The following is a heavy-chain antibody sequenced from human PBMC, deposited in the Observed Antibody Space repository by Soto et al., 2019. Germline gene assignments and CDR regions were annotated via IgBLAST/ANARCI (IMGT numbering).Heavy chain of an antibody. CDR2: ISWDGGSA. Sequence: PGGSLRLSCAASGFTFDDHTLHWVRQAPGKGLEWVSLISWDGGSAYYADSVKGRFTISRDNIKDSLYLQMNSLRTDDTALYYCVKDGTVDGYVGAFDIWGQGTMVTV. V-gene: IGHV3-43*01. CDR1: GFTFDDHT. D-gene: IGHD5-18*01. J-gene: IGHJ3*02. CDR3: VKDGTVDGYVGAFDI.